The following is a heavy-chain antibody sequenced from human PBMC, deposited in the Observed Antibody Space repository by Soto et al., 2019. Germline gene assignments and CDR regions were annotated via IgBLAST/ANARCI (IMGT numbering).Heavy chain of an antibody. CDR1: GGTLSSFINYP. D-gene: IGHD3-3*01. V-gene: IGHV1-69*06. Sequence: QMQLVQSGAEVKKPGSSVKVSCKASGGTLSSFINYPINWVRQAPGQGLEWMGGIVPNVGTVNYAQKFQGRVTITADKSTGTAYMELSSLRSEDTALYYCARRDTSGFLRYFDNWGQGTLVTGSS. CDR3: ARRDTSGFLRYFDN. CDR2: IVPNVGTV. J-gene: IGHJ4*02.